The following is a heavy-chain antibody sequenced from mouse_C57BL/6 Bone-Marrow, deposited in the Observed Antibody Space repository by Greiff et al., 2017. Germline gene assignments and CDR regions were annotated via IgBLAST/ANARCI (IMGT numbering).Heavy chain of an antibody. CDR1: GFTFSDYY. Sequence: EVNVVESGGGLVQPGGSLKLSCAASGFTFSDYYMYWVRQTPEKRLEWVAYISNGGGSTYYPDTVKGRFTISRDNAKNTLYLQMSRLKSEDTAMYYCASPLTTGYYYAMDYWGQGTSVTVSS. V-gene: IGHV5-12*01. J-gene: IGHJ4*01. D-gene: IGHD1-1*01. CDR2: ISNGGGST. CDR3: ASPLTTGYYYAMDY.